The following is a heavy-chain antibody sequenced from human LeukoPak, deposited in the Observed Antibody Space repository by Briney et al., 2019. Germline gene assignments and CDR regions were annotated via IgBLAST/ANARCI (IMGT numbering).Heavy chain of an antibody. V-gene: IGHV4-34*01. CDR1: GGSFSGYY. CDR3: ARGDYGDYGYVSMEFYGMDV. D-gene: IGHD4-17*01. CDR2: INHSGST. J-gene: IGHJ6*02. Sequence: PSETLSLTCAVYGGSFSGYYWSWIRQPPGRGLEWIGEINHSGSTNYNPSLKSRVTISVDTSKNQFSLKLSSVTAADTAVYYCARGDYGDYGYVSMEFYGMDVWGQGTTVTVSS.